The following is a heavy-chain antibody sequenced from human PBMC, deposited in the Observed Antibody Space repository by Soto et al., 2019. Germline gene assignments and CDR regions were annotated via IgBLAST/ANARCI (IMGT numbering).Heavy chain of an antibody. CDR3: ARDSGTSYCSSTSCYYYYYYVMDV. D-gene: IGHD2-2*01. CDR1: GGSISSYD. J-gene: IGHJ6*02. CDR2: NYYSGRT. V-gene: IGHV4-59*01. Sequence: SETLSLTSTVSGGSISSYDWSWFRKPQGKGLEWIGYNYYSGRTNYNPSLKSRVTISVDTSKNQFSLKLSSVTAADTAVYYCARDSGTSYCSSTSCYYYYYYVMDVWCQGTTVAVS.